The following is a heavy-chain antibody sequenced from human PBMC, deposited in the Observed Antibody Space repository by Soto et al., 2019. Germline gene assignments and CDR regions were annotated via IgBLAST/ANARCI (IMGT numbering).Heavy chain of an antibody. J-gene: IGHJ3*02. Sequence: QVQLVQSGAEVKKPGSSVKVSWKASGGTFSFYTISWVRQAPGQGLEWMGRISPILGITNYAQKFQGRVTITAGKSTSTAYMELSSLRSEDTAVYYRARDTPTLLQVGVVVTERDAFDIWGQGTMVTVSS. CDR2: ISPILGIT. CDR3: ARDTPTLLQVGVVVTERDAFDI. D-gene: IGHD2-21*02. V-gene: IGHV1-69*08. CDR1: GGTFSFYT.